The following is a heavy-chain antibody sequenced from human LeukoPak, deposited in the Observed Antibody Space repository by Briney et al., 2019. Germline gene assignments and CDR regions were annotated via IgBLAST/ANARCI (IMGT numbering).Heavy chain of an antibody. CDR2: INPSGGST. CDR3: ARDRQLLWFGESPTGYFDY. D-gene: IGHD3-10*01. J-gene: IGHJ4*02. Sequence: ASVKVSCKASGYTFTGYYMHWVRQAPGQGLEWMGIINPSGGSTSYAQKFQGRVTMTRDMSTSTVYMELSSLRSEDTAVYYCARDRQLLWFGESPTGYFDYWGQGTLVTVSS. CDR1: GYTFTGYY. V-gene: IGHV1-46*01.